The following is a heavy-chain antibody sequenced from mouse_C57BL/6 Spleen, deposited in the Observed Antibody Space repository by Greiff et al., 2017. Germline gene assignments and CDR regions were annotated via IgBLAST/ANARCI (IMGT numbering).Heavy chain of an antibody. CDR2: INPRSGYT. CDR1: GYTFTSYW. CDR3: ARNSYFDY. Sequence: VQLQQSGAELVKPGASVKLSCKASGYTFTSYWMHWVKQRPGQGLEWIGDINPRSGYTKYNQKFTGKATLTADNSYSTAYMQVRSLTYEASEDYYGARNSYFDYWGQGTTLTVSS. J-gene: IGHJ2*01. V-gene: IGHV1-7*01.